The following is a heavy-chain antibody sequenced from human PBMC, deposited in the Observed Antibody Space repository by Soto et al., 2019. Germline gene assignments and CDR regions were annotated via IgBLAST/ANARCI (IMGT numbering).Heavy chain of an antibody. Sequence: GGALRLSCAASGFTFSSYSMNWVRQAPGKGLEWVSSISSSSSYIYYADSVKGRFTISRDNAKNSLYLQMNSLRAEDTAVFYCARSKDDYDLYDYWGQGTLVTVSS. CDR3: ARSKDDYDLYDY. V-gene: IGHV3-21*01. J-gene: IGHJ4*02. D-gene: IGHD3-22*01. CDR2: ISSSSSYI. CDR1: GFTFSSYS.